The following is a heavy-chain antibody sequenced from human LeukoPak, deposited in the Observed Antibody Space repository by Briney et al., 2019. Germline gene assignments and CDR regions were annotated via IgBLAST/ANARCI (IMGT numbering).Heavy chain of an antibody. J-gene: IGHJ6*03. CDR3: ARNLDCSSTSCNYYYYYMDV. CDR1: GYTLTELS. CDR2: FDPEDGET. Sequence: ASVKVSCKVSGYTLTELSMHWVRQAPGKGLEWMGGFDPEDGETIYAQKFQGRVTMTEDTSTDTAYMELSSLRSEDTAVYYCARNLDCSSTSCNYYYYYMDVWGKGTTVTVSS. V-gene: IGHV1-24*01. D-gene: IGHD2-2*01.